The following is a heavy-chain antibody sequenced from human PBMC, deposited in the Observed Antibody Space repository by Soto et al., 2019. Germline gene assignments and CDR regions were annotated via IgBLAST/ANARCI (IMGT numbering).Heavy chain of an antibody. D-gene: IGHD6-19*01. CDR2: IDWDDDK. CDR1: GFSLSTSGMC. Sequence: ESGPTLVNPTQTLTLTCTFSGFSLSTSGMCVSWIRQPPGKAPERLALIDWDDDKYYSTSLRTRSTISKDTSKNQVVLTMTNMDPVDTATYYCARIGRTRPLSVAGTLDYYYYGMDVWGQGTTVTVSS. CDR3: ARIGRTRPLSVAGTLDYYYYGMDV. V-gene: IGHV2-70*01. J-gene: IGHJ6*02.